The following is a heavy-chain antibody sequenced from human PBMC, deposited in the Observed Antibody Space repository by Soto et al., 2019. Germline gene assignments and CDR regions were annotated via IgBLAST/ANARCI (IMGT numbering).Heavy chain of an antibody. CDR1: GFPFTTYG. J-gene: IGHJ4*02. CDR3: VGGQYYFDY. D-gene: IGHD3-10*01. V-gene: IGHV3-30*03. CDR2: ISYDGSNT. Sequence: QVLLVESGGGVVQPGRSLRLSCAASGFPFTTYGMHWVREGPGKGLEWVSVISYDGSNTYYADSVKGRFTISRDNSKNTLYLQMNSLRTEDTALYYGVGGQYYFDYRGQGTLVTVSS.